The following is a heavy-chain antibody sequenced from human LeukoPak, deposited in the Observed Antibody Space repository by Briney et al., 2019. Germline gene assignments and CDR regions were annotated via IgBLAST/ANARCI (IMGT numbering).Heavy chain of an antibody. D-gene: IGHD6-19*01. CDR1: GYTFTGYY. Sequence: ASVKVSCKASGYTFTGYYMHWVRQALGQGLEWMGRINPNSGGTNYAQKFQGRVTMTRDTSISTAYMELSRLRSDDTAVYYCARNIAVASSYYFDYWGQGTLVTVSS. J-gene: IGHJ4*02. V-gene: IGHV1-2*06. CDR3: ARNIAVASSYYFDY. CDR2: INPNSGGT.